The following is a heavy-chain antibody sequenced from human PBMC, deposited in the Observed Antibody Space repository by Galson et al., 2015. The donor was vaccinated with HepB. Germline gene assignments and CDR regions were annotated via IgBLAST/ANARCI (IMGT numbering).Heavy chain of an antibody. CDR3: AREGLPIYYYYGMDV. Sequence: SVKVSCKASGYTFTSYYMHWVRQAPGQGLEWMGIINPSGGSTSYAQKFQGRVTMTRDTSTSTVYMELSSLRSEDTAVYYCAREGLPIYYYYGMDVWGQGTTVTVSS. CDR2: INPSGGST. CDR1: GYTFTSYY. V-gene: IGHV1-46*03. J-gene: IGHJ6*02.